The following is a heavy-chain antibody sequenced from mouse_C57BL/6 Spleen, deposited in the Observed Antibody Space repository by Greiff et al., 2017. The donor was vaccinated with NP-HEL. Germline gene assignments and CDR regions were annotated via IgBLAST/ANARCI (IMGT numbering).Heavy chain of an antibody. D-gene: IGHD1-1*01. CDR1: GFTFSDYG. CDR2: ISSGSSTI. V-gene: IGHV5-17*01. CDR3: ARGGVYYGSSYGYFDV. Sequence: EVQVVESGGGLVKPGGSLKLSCAASGFTFSDYGMHWVRQAPEKGLEWVAYISSGSSTIYYADTVKGRFTISRDNAKNTLFLQMTSLKAKDTAMYYCARGGVYYGSSYGYFDVWGTGTTVTVSS. J-gene: IGHJ1*03.